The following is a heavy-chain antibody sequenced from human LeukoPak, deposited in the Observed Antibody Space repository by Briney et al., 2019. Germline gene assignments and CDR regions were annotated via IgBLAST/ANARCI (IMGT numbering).Heavy chain of an antibody. CDR1: GYTFTSYD. Sequence: GASVKVSCKASGYTFTSYDINWVRQATGQGLEWMGWMNPNSGNTGYAQKFQGRVTMTRNTSISTAYMELSSLRSEDTAVYYCAREGTSFYGMDVWGRGTTVTVSS. J-gene: IGHJ6*02. D-gene: IGHD2-2*01. CDR3: AREGTSFYGMDV. V-gene: IGHV1-8*01. CDR2: MNPNSGNT.